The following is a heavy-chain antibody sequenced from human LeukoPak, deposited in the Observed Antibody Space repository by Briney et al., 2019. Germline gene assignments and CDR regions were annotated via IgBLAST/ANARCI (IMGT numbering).Heavy chain of an antibody. CDR2: IYSCCSDT. CDR3: ARGGNGYCSGGSCYATEYFQH. D-gene: IGHD2-15*01. J-gene: IGHJ1*01. V-gene: IGHV5-51*01. CDR1: GYSFTNFW. Sequence: GESLKISCKGSGYSFTNFWIRWGRQMPRKSLEWVGVIYSCCSDTRYSPSFQGQVTISADKSISTAYLQWSSLKASDTAMYYCARGGNGYCSGGSCYATEYFQHWGQGTLVTVSS.